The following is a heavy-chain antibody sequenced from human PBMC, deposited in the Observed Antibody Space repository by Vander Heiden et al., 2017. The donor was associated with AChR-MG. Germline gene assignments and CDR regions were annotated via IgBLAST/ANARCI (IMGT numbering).Heavy chain of an antibody. CDR2: IIPILGIA. D-gene: IGHD6-19*01. CDR3: ARTPRVASGWSGGWFDP. Sequence: QVQLVQSGAEVKKPGSSVKVSCKASGGTFSRYTISWVRQAPGQGLEWMGRIIPILGIANYAQKFQGRVTITADKSTSTAYMELSSLRSEDTAVYYCARTPRVASGWSGGWFDPWGQGTLVTVSS. V-gene: IGHV1-69*02. J-gene: IGHJ5*02. CDR1: GGTFSRYT.